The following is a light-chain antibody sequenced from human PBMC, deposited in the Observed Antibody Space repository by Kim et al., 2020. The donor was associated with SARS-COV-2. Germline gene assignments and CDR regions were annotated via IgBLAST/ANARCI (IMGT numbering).Light chain of an antibody. CDR1: GSNSGNNY. CDR2: DNN. V-gene: IGLV1-51*01. Sequence: KDPISCAESGSNSGNNYVSWYQQLPRTAPKLLIYDNNEPPSGIPDRFSGSKSGTSATLGITGLQTGDEADYYCGAWDSSLDALVFGGGTQLTVL. CDR3: GAWDSSLDALV. J-gene: IGLJ2*01.